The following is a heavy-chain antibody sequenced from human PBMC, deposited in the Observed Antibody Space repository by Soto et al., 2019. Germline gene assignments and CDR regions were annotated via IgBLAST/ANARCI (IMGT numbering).Heavy chain of an antibody. D-gene: IGHD6-19*01. V-gene: IGHV4-4*02. Sequence: QVHLQESGPGLVKPSGTLSLTCAGSGTSISSKFWWSWVRQPPGKGLEWIGEVHPSGTTNYNPSLKSRVTISVDKSKNQLALHLNSVTAADTGVFYCPRHVGVPGTRGFDYWGQGTQVAVSS. CDR1: GTSISSKFW. CDR3: PRHVGVPGTRGFDY. J-gene: IGHJ4*02. CDR2: VHPSGTT.